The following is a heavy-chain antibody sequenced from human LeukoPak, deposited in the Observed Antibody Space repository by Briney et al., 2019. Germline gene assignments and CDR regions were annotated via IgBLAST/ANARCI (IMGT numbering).Heavy chain of an antibody. D-gene: IGHD4-17*01. Sequence: PSETLSLTCTVSGGSISSSSYYWGWIRQPPGKGLEWIGGIYYSGSTYYNPSLKSRVTISVDTSKNQFSLKLSSVTAADTAVYYCARRTTPDYWGQGTLVTVSS. CDR3: ARRTTPDY. CDR1: GGSISSSSYY. V-gene: IGHV4-39*07. CDR2: IYYSGST. J-gene: IGHJ4*02.